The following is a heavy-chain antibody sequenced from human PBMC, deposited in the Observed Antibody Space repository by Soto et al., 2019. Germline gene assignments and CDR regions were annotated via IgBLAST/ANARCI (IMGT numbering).Heavy chain of an antibody. CDR3: NRGSEYDFWSGYL. J-gene: IGHJ4*02. Sequence: QMQLVQSGAEVKKTGSSVKVSCKGSGNTFTYVYLHWVRQAPGQALEWMGWITPFNGNTKYAQKFQGRVTITADTSTNIAYMELRSLRSEDTAVYYCNRGSEYDFWSGYLWGQGTLVSVSS. CDR2: ITPFNGNT. CDR1: GNTFTYVY. D-gene: IGHD3-3*01. V-gene: IGHV1-45*02.